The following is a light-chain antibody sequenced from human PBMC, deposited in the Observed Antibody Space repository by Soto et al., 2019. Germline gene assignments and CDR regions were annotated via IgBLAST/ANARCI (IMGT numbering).Light chain of an antibody. J-gene: IGLJ1*01. CDR2: RNN. Sequence: VLTQPPSASGTPGQRLTISCSGSSSNIGSNYVFWYQQLPGTAPKVLIYRNNRRPSGVSDRFSGSKIGTSASLAISGPRFEDEADYYCAAWDESLNGLYVFGTGTKLTVL. CDR1: SSNIGSNY. CDR3: AAWDESLNGLYV. V-gene: IGLV1-47*01.